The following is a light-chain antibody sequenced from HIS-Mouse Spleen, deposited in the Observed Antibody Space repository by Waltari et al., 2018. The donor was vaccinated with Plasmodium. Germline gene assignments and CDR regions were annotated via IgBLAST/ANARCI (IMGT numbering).Light chain of an antibody. CDR1: QSISSY. V-gene: IGKV1-39*01. CDR2: AAS. Sequence: DIQMTQSPSSLSASVGDRVTITCRASQSISSYLNWYQQKPGKAPKLLIHAASSLQSGVPSRFSGSGSGTDFTLTISSLQPEDFATYYCQQNYNTWTFGQGTKVEIK. CDR3: QQNYNTWT. J-gene: IGKJ1*01.